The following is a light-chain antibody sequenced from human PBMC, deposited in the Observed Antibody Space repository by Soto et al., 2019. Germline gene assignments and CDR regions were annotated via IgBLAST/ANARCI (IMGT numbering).Light chain of an antibody. CDR1: QSVSSNF. Sequence: EIAWTQSPGTLSLSPVARATLSCRASQSVSSNFLAWYQEKPVQAPRLLIYGASSRATGIPDRFSGSGSGTDFTLTISRLEPEDFAVYYCRQYGRSLGFAFGGGTKVDIK. CDR2: GAS. J-gene: IGKJ4*01. CDR3: RQYGRSLGFA. V-gene: IGKV3-20*01.